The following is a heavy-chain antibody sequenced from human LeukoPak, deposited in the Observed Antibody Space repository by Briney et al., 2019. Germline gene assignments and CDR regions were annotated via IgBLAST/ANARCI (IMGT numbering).Heavy chain of an antibody. CDR3: ARFGRVGATQSGY. CDR2: ISSSSYI. V-gene: IGHV3-21*01. Sequence: GGSLRLSCAASGFTFSSYSMNWVRQAPGKGLEWVSSISSSSYIYYADSVKGRFTISRDNAKNSLYLQMNSLRAEDTAVYYCARFGRVGATQSGYWGQGTLVTVSS. CDR1: GFTFSSYS. D-gene: IGHD1-26*01. J-gene: IGHJ4*02.